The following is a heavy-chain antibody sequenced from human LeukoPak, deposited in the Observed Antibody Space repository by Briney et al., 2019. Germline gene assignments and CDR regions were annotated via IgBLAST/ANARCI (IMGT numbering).Heavy chain of an antibody. CDR1: RHNFTTYW. D-gene: IGHD2/OR15-2a*01. CDR2: IYPEDSDA. J-gene: IGHJ4*01. CDR3: ARRGSSSSHFDS. Sequence: GESLEISCQGSRHNFTTYWIGWVRQMPGKGLEWMGIIYPEDSDARYSPSFQGHVTISADKSISTAYLQWGSLRASDTATYYCARRGSSSSHFDSWGRGTLVIVSS. V-gene: IGHV5-51*01.